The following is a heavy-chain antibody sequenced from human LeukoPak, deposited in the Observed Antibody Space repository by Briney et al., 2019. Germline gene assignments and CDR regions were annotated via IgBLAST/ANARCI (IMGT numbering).Heavy chain of an antibody. D-gene: IGHD3-9*01. CDR1: GYNFSDYY. CDR3: ATTPANFDWLLRNNWFDP. Sequence: ASVKVSCKASGYNFSDYYLHWVRQAPGQGLEWMGWISPYSNGTKSAQKFQGRVTMTEDTSTDTAYMELSSLRSEDTAVYYCATTPANFDWLLRNNWFDPWGQGTLVTVSS. V-gene: IGHV1-2*02. CDR2: ISPYSNGT. J-gene: IGHJ5*02.